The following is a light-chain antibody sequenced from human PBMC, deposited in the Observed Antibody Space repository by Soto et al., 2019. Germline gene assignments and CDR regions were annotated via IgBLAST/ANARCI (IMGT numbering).Light chain of an antibody. CDR2: QAS. J-gene: IGKJ1*01. CDR1: QSISSW. V-gene: IGKV1-5*03. CDR3: QQYNSYPWT. Sequence: DIQLTQSPSTLSASVGDRVSLTCRASQSISSWLAWYQRKPGKAPKLLIYQASTLESGVPSNFSGSGSGTEFTLTISSLQPEDFATYYCQQYNSYPWTFGQGTKVDIK.